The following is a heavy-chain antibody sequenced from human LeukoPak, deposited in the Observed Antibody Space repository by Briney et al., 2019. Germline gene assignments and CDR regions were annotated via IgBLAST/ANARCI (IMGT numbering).Heavy chain of an antibody. Sequence: SETLSLTCTVSGGSISSSSYYWGWIRQPPGKGLEWIGSIYYSGSTYYNPSLKSRVTISVDTSKNQFSLKLSSVTAADTAMYYCAKAERWRAPDYWGQGTLVTVSS. V-gene: IGHV4-39*01. J-gene: IGHJ4*02. CDR3: AKAERWRAPDY. CDR2: IYYSGST. D-gene: IGHD6-19*01. CDR1: GGSISSSSYY.